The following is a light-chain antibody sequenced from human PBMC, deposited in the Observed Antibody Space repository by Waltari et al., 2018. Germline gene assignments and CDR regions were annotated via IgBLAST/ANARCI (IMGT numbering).Light chain of an antibody. Sequence: EIVLTQSPGTLSLSPGERATLFCRASQTIRSTSLAWYQHRQGQAPRLLIYDAVKRATGIPDRFSGSGSGADFILTIGRLEPEDFALYYCQQYGSSPTFGQGTRLEIK. CDR2: DAV. V-gene: IGKV3-20*01. CDR3: QQYGSSPT. J-gene: IGKJ5*01. CDR1: QTIRSTS.